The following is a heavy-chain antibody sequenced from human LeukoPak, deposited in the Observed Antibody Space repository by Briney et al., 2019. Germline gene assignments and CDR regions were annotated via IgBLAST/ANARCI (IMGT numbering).Heavy chain of an antibody. CDR2: INAGNGNT. Sequence: ASVKVSCKASGYTFSNYAIHRVRQAPGQRLEWMGWINAGNGNTKYSQKFQGRVTITRDTSASTAYMELSRLRSEDTALYYCARGRLTYYYYGMDVWGQGTTVTVSS. CDR1: GYTFSNYA. V-gene: IGHV1-3*01. J-gene: IGHJ6*02. CDR3: ARGRLTYYYYGMDV.